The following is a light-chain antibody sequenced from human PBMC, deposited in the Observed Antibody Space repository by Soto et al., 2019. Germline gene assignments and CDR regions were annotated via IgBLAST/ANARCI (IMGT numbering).Light chain of an antibody. V-gene: IGKV4-1*01. CDR2: WAS. CDR3: QKYFSSQYT. Sequence: DIVMTQSPDSLAVSLGEMATINCKSSQSVLYSSNNNNYLAWYQQKTEQPPNLLIYWASTRQCGVPDRFSGSGSGTDLTVTIRNLQAEDVEVYYCQKYFSSQYTFCHGTKLEIK. CDR1: QSVLYSSNNNNY. J-gene: IGKJ2*01.